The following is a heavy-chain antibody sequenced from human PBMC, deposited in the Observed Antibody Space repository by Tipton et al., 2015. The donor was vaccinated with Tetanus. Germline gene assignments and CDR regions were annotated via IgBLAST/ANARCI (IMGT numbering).Heavy chain of an antibody. D-gene: IGHD4-17*01. CDR1: GGSMSTYY. CDR2: VYYTGST. Sequence: TLSLTCTVSGGSMSTYYWSWIRQPPGKGLEWIGYVYYTGSTDYNPSLKSRVTISLDTSKNRFSLKLTSVTAADAAVYYCARPSTTVTPRAFDVWGQGTMVTVSS. J-gene: IGHJ3*01. V-gene: IGHV4-59*08. CDR3: ARPSTTVTPRAFDV.